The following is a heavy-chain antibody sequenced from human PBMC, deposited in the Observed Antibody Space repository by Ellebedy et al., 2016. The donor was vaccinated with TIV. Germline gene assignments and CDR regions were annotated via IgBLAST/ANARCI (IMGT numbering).Heavy chain of an antibody. Sequence: GESLKISCKGSGYSFTNYWIGRVRQMPGKGLEWVANIYTGDSETSYSPSFQGQVTIPADKSISIAYLQWSSLKASDTAMYYCARHDKNNWYNWFDPWGQGTLVTVSS. J-gene: IGHJ5*02. CDR3: ARHDKNNWYNWFDP. CDR2: IYTGDSET. V-gene: IGHV5-51*01. D-gene: IGHD1-1*01. CDR1: GYSFTNYW.